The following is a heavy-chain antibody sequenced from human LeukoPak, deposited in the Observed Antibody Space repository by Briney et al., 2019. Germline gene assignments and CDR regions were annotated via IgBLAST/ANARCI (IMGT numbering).Heavy chain of an antibody. J-gene: IGHJ4*02. D-gene: IGHD2-15*01. CDR1: GGTFSSYA. CDR3: AAGWVCSGGSCYYYFDY. V-gene: IGHV1-69*13. Sequence: ASVKVSCKASGGTFSSYAISWVRQAPGQGLEWMGGIIPIFGTANYAQKFQGRVTITADESTSTAYMELSSLRSEDTAVYYCAAGWVCSGGSCYYYFDYWGQGTLVTVSS. CDR2: IIPIFGTA.